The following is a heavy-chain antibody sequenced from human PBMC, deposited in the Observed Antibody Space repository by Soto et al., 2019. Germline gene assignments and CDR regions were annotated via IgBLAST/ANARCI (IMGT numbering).Heavy chain of an antibody. CDR2: ITRSSSPI. Sequence: GGSLRLSCAASGFSFSSYSMNWVRQAPGKGLEWVSYITRSSSPIYYADSVKGRFTISRDNAKNSLYLQMNSLRDEDTAVYYCTSDPHALDVWGQGTTVTVSS. J-gene: IGHJ6*02. CDR3: TSDPHALDV. V-gene: IGHV3-48*02. CDR1: GFSFSSYS. D-gene: IGHD2-2*01.